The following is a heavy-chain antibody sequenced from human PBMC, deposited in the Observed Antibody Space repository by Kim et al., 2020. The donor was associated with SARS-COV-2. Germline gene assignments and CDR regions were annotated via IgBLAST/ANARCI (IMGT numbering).Heavy chain of an antibody. D-gene: IGHD5-18*01. Sequence: KGRFTISRDNAKSTLYLQMNSQRAGDTAVYYCAREPDKAMVLGYYYGMDVWGQGTTVTVSS. V-gene: IGHV3-74*01. J-gene: IGHJ6*02. CDR3: AREPDKAMVLGYYYGMDV.